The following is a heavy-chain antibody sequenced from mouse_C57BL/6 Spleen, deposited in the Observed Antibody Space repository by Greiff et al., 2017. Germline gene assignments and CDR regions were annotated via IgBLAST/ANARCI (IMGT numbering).Heavy chain of an antibody. D-gene: IGHD1-1*01. V-gene: IGHV1-72*01. CDR1: GYTFTSYW. J-gene: IGHJ4*01. Sequence: QVQLKQPGAELVKPGASVKLSCKASGYTFTSYWMHWVKQRPGRGLEWIGRIDPNSGGTKYNEKFKSKATLTVDKPSSTAFMQLSSLTAEDSAVYYCARGELYYYGSSAYYAMDYWGLGTSVTVSS. CDR2: IDPNSGGT. CDR3: ARGELYYYGSSAYYAMDY.